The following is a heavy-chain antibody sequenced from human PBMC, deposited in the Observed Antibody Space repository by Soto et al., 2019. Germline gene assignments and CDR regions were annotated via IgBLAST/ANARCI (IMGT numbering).Heavy chain of an antibody. Sequence: SETLSLTCTVSGGSVSSGSYYWSWFRQPPGKGLEWIGYTYYSGSTNYTPSLKSRVTISVDTSKNQFSLKLSSVTAADTAVYYCARASGRYDSSGYYYGPDYWGQGTLVTVSS. J-gene: IGHJ4*02. D-gene: IGHD3-22*01. CDR1: GGSVSSGSYY. CDR2: TYYSGST. CDR3: ARASGRYDSSGYYYGPDY. V-gene: IGHV4-61*01.